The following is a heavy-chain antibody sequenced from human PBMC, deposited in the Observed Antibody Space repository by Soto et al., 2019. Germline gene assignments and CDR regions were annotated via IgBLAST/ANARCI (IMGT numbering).Heavy chain of an antibody. CDR1: GYTFTTYL. J-gene: IGHJ5*02. D-gene: IGHD4-17*01. V-gene: IGHV1-46*01. CDR3: ARSPMTVMTTNWFDP. Sequence: QVQLVQSGAEVRKPGASVRISCKASGYTFTTYLLHWVRQAPGQGLEWMGIINPRGGDTIYAPNFQYRLTITRDTSTSTINMALSSLTSDDTAVYYCARSPMTVMTTNWFDPWGQGTLVTVSS. CDR2: INPRGGDT.